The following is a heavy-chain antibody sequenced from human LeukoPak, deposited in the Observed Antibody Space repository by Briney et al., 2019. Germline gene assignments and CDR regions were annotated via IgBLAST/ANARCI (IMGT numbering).Heavy chain of an antibody. V-gene: IGHV4-59*01. J-gene: IGHJ4*02. CDR1: GGSISSYY. CDR3: ARGRGYFDC. D-gene: IGHD3-16*01. Sequence: SETLSLTCTVSGGSISSYYWSWIRQPPGKGLEWIGYIYYSGSTNHNPSLKSRVTISVDTSKNQFSLKLSSVTAADTAVYYCARGRGYFDCWGQGTPVTVSS. CDR2: IYYSGST.